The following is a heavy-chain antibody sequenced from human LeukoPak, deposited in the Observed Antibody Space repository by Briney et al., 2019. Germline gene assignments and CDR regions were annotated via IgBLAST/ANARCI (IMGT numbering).Heavy chain of an antibody. CDR1: GFTFSSYA. V-gene: IGHV3-23*01. CDR2: IYASGENT. D-gene: IGHD1-1*01. Sequence: GGSLRLSCAAPGFTFSSYAMSWVRQAPGKGLEWVSGIYASGENTYYADSVKGRFTISRDNSKNTLYLQMNSLRGEDTAVYYCAKGNWRYFDYWGQGTLVTVSS. J-gene: IGHJ4*02. CDR3: AKGNWRYFDY.